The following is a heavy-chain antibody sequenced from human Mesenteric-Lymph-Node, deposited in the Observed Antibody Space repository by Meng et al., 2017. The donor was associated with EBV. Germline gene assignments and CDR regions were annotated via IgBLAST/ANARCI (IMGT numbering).Heavy chain of an antibody. J-gene: IGHJ5*02. Sequence: VQLQQWGAGLVKPSEKRSLTCVIFGGSFSGYSWNWIRQAPGKGLEWIGKIHHSETADYNPSLEDRVIISADTSKNQFSLKLTSVTAADTAVYYCARQGYCRTTTCSTWFDPWGHGTLVTVSS. V-gene: IGHV4-34*01. CDR2: IHHSETA. CDR3: ARQGYCRTTTCSTWFDP. D-gene: IGHD2-2*01. CDR1: GGSFSGYS.